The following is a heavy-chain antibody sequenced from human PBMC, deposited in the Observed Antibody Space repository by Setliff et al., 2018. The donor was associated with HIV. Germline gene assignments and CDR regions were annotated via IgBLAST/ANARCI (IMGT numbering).Heavy chain of an antibody. Sequence: ASVKVSCKVSGYTFTDYYIHWVQQAPGKGLEWMGLVDPGDGEPEYAEKFQGRVTITADTSIDTAYMDLSSLTSEDTAVYYCARSLSGDYYYGMDVWGQGTTVTVSS. CDR3: ARSLSGDYYYGMDV. CDR1: GYTFTDYY. J-gene: IGHJ6*02. D-gene: IGHD3-10*01. V-gene: IGHV1-69-2*01. CDR2: VDPGDGEP.